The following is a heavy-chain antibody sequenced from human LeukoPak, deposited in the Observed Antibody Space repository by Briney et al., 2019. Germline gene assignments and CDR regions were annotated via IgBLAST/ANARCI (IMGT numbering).Heavy chain of an antibody. Sequence: GGSLRLSCAASGFTFSSYGMSWVRQAPGKGLEWISYISSSGSIIYYADSVKGRFTISRDNSKNTLYLQMNSLRAEDTAIYYCAKHDSTSWYPHFDYWGQGTLVTVSS. CDR2: ISSSGSII. CDR3: AKHDSTSWYPHFDY. J-gene: IGHJ4*02. V-gene: IGHV3-23*01. D-gene: IGHD6-13*01. CDR1: GFTFSSYG.